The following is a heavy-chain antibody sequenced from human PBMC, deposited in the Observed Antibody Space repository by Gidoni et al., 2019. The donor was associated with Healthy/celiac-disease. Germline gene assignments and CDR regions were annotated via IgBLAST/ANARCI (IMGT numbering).Heavy chain of an antibody. CDR3: AKQRAWRGYFDY. V-gene: IGHV3-23*01. CDR1: GFTFSSYA. CDR2: ISGSGGST. D-gene: IGHD3-10*01. Sequence: EVQLLESGGGLVQPGGSLRLPCAASGFTFSSYAMSWVRQAPGKGLEWVSAISGSGGSTYYADSVKGRFTISRDNSKNTLYLQMNSLRAEDTAVYYCAKQRAWRGYFDYWGQGTLVTVSS. J-gene: IGHJ4*02.